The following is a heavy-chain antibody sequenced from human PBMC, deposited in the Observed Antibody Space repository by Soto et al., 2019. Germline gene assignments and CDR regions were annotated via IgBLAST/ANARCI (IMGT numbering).Heavy chain of an antibody. CDR3: ARDKGRSPLDY. V-gene: IGHV3-48*01. CDR2: ISSSSRTI. D-gene: IGHD2-15*01. CDR1: GFTFNKYG. Sequence: SLRLSCAASGFTFNKYGMHWVRQAPGKGLEWISYISSSSRTIYYPDSVKGRFTISRDNAKNSLYLQMNSLRAEDTAVYYCARDKGRSPLDYWGQGTLVTVSS. J-gene: IGHJ4*02.